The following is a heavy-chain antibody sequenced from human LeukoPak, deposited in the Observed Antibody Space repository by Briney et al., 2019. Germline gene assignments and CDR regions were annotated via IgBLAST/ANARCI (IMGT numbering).Heavy chain of an antibody. D-gene: IGHD1-26*01. J-gene: IGHJ4*02. CDR3: AREPGALVGATPYYFDY. V-gene: IGHV3-48*02. CDR2: ISSSSSSI. Sequence: GGSLRLSCAASGFTFSVYSMNWVRQAPGKGLEWVSYISSSSSSIYYADSVKGRFTISRDNAKNSLYLQMNSLRDDDTAVYYRAREPGALVGATPYYFDYWGQGTLVTVSS. CDR1: GFTFSVYS.